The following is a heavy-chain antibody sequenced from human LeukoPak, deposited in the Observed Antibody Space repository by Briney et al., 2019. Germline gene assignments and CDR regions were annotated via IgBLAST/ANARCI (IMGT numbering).Heavy chain of an antibody. CDR3: ARDKQPGDY. J-gene: IGHJ4*02. CDR1: GGSMSRYY. CDR2: IFYSGGT. V-gene: IGHV4-59*01. Sequence: KPSETLSLTCTVSGGSMSRYYWSWIRQPPGKGLEWAGYIFYSGGTHYNPSLKSRVTISVDTSKNQFSLKLSSVTAADTAVYYCARDKQPGDYWGQGTLVTVSS. D-gene: IGHD5-18*01.